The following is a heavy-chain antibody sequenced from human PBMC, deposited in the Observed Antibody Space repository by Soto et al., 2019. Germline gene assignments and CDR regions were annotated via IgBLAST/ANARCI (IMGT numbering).Heavy chain of an antibody. D-gene: IGHD5-12*01. J-gene: IGHJ6*02. V-gene: IGHV1-2*04. CDR3: AKAGGYEPDYYYYYGMDV. CDR1: GYTFTGYY. Sequence: GASVKVSCKAPGYTFTGYYMHWVRQAPGQGLEWMGWINPNSGGTNYAQKFQGWVTMTRDTSISTAYMELSRLRSDDTAVYYCAKAGGYEPDYYYYYGMDVWGQGTTVTVSS. CDR2: INPNSGGT.